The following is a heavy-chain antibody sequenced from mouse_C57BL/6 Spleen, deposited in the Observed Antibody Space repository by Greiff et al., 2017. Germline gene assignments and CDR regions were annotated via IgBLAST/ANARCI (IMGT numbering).Heavy chain of an antibody. D-gene: IGHD1-1*01. J-gene: IGHJ2*01. Sequence: EVQLQQSGPELVKPGASVKISCKASGYTFTDYYMNWVKQSHGKSLEWIGDINPNNGGTSYNQKFKGKATLTVDKSSSTAYMELRSLTSEDSAVYYCARERFIKDYFDYWGQGTTLTVSS. CDR2: INPNNGGT. CDR3: ARERFIKDYFDY. CDR1: GYTFTDYY. V-gene: IGHV1-26*01.